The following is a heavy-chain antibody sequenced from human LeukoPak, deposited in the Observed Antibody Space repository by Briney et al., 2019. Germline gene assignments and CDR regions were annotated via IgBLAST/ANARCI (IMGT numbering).Heavy chain of an antibody. Sequence: PSETLSLTCTVSGGSISSSSYYWGWIRQPPGKGLEWIGSIYYSGSTYYNPSLESRVTISVDTSKNQFSLKLSSVTAADTAVYYCARHYRKLGLHWFDPWGQGTLVTVSS. D-gene: IGHD7-27*01. CDR1: GGSISSSSYY. CDR3: ARHYRKLGLHWFDP. J-gene: IGHJ5*02. V-gene: IGHV4-39*01. CDR2: IYYSGST.